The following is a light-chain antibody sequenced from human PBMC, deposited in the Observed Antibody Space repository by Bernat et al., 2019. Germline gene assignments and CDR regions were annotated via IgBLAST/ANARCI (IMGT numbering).Light chain of an antibody. Sequence: DIQMTQSPSTLSASVGDRVTITCRASQSISNWSAWYQQKPGKAPRVLIYKASSSESGAPPRFSGSGSGTEFTLTISSLQPDDFATYYCQECESYCGTFGQGTKVEIK. J-gene: IGKJ1*01. V-gene: IGKV1-5*03. CDR2: KAS. CDR3: QECESYCGT. CDR1: QSISNW.